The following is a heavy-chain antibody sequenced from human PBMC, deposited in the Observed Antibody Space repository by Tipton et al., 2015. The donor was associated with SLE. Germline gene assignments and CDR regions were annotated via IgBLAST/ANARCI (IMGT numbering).Heavy chain of an antibody. D-gene: IGHD3-3*01. J-gene: IGHJ6*02. Sequence: RSLRLSCAASGFPFDDFAMHWVRQGPGKGLEWVGFIRSKPHGGTTEYAASVKGRFTISREGSKSIAYLHMNSLKSEDTAVYYCTKGFYDSEFMDVWGQGTTVTVSS. CDR2: IRSKPHGGTT. CDR3: TKGFYDSEFMDV. CDR1: GFPFDDFA. V-gene: IGHV3-49*04.